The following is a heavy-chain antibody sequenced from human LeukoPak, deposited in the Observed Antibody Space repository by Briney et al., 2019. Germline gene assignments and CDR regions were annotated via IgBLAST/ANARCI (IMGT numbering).Heavy chain of an antibody. V-gene: IGHV1-69*13. D-gene: IGHD4-17*01. CDR1: GGTFSSYA. Sequence: SVKVSCKASGGTFSSYAISWVRQAPGQGLEWMGGIIPIFGTANYAQKFQGRVTITADESTSTAYMELSGLRSEDTAVYYCARAPFMTTVPYYFDYWGQGTLVTVSS. J-gene: IGHJ4*02. CDR2: IIPIFGTA. CDR3: ARAPFMTTVPYYFDY.